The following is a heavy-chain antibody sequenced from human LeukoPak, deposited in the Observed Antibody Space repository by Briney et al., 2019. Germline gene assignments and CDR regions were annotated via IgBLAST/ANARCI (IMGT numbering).Heavy chain of an antibody. CDR3: ARDFCSGGSCYPDAFDI. V-gene: IGHV3-33*01. Sequence: GGSLRLSCAASGFTFSSYGMHWVRQAPGKGLEWVAVIWYDGTNTYYADSVKGRFTIPRDSSKNTLYLQMNSLRAEDTAVYYCARDFCSGGSCYPDAFDIWGQGTMVTVSS. D-gene: IGHD2-15*01. CDR1: GFTFSSYG. J-gene: IGHJ3*02. CDR2: IWYDGTNT.